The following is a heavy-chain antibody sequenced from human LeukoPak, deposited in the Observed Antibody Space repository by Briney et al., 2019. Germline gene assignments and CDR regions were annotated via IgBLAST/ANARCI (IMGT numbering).Heavy chain of an antibody. Sequence: PGGSLRLSCAASGFTFSSYWMSWVRQAPGKGLEWVANIKQDGSEKYYVDSGKGRFTISRDNAKNSLYLQVNSLRAEDTAVYYCAREVAVGIGAYNYWGQGTLVTVSS. J-gene: IGHJ4*02. CDR2: IKQDGSEK. V-gene: IGHV3-7*01. D-gene: IGHD6-13*01. CDR1: GFTFSSYW. CDR3: AREVAVGIGAYNY.